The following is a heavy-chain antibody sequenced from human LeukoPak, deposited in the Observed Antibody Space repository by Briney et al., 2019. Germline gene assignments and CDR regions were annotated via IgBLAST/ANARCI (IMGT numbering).Heavy chain of an antibody. D-gene: IGHD4-23*01. J-gene: IGHJ6*03. CDR1: GFTVSSNY. CDR3: ARDINEYGGGYYYYYMDV. V-gene: IGHV3-53*01. CDR2: IYSGGST. Sequence: GGSLRLSCAASGFTVSSNYMSWVRQAPGKGLEWVSVIYSGGSTYYADSVKGRFTISRDNSKNTLYLQMNSLGAEDTAVYYCARDINEYGGGYYYYYMDVWGKGTTVTVSS.